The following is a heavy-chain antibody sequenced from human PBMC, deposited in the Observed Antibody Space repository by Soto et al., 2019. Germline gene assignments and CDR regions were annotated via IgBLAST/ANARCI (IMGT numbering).Heavy chain of an antibody. Sequence: ASVKVSCKASGYTFTNYAMHWVRQAPVQRLEWMGWINAGNGNTKYSQKFQGRVTITRDTSASTAYMELSSLRSEDTAVYYCARDPRYSYGNTWGQGTLVTVS. J-gene: IGHJ5*02. CDR1: GYTFTNYA. V-gene: IGHV1-3*01. D-gene: IGHD5-18*01. CDR3: ARDPRYSYGNT. CDR2: INAGNGNT.